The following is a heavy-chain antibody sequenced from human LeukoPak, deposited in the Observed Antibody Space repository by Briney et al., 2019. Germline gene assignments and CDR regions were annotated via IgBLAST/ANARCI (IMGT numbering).Heavy chain of an antibody. D-gene: IGHD1-26*01. CDR1: GFTFSNYA. J-gene: IGHJ3*01. CDR2: ISYDGSYK. CDR3: AKSLLTTASGTGRAFDL. V-gene: IGHV3-30-3*01. Sequence: PGGSLRLSCAASGFTFSNYAIHWVRQAPGKGLEWVAVISYDGSYKLYADSVKGRFTISRDNSKNTLYLQMNSLRADDTAEYYCAKSLLTTASGTGRAFDLWGQGTMVTVSS.